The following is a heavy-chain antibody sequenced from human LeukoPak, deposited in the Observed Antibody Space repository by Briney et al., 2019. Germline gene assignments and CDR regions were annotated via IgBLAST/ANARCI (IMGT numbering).Heavy chain of an antibody. CDR2: ISGSGLNT. D-gene: IGHD3-22*01. J-gene: IGHJ4*02. CDR3: AKDEPGTYYYDSSGYYYDY. CDR1: GFTFSSYG. Sequence: GGSLRLSCAASGFTFSSYGMNWVRQAPEKGLEWVSSISGSGLNTYYADSVKGRFTISRDKSKNTLYLQMNSLRAEDTAVYYCAKDEPGTYYYDSSGYYYDYWGQGTLVTVSS. V-gene: IGHV3-23*01.